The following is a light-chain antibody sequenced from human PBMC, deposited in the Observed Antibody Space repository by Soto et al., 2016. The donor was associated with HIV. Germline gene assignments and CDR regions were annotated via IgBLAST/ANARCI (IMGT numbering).Light chain of an antibody. Sequence: SYVLTQPPSVSVSPGQTASITCSGDELGDKFACWYLQKPGQSPLLVIYQDTKRPSGIPERFSGSNSGNTATLTISGTQAVDEADYYCQAWDTSTVIFGGGTKLTVL. CDR2: QDT. V-gene: IGLV3-1*01. CDR1: ELGDKF. CDR3: QAWDTSTVI. J-gene: IGLJ2*01.